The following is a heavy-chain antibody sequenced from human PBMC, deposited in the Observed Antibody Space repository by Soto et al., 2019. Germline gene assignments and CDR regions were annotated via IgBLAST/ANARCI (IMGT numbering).Heavy chain of an antibody. CDR3: ARGRDKRWEFPRSPDY. J-gene: IGHJ4*02. D-gene: IGHD1-26*01. V-gene: IGHV4-59*01. CDR1: GDSISSYY. CDR2: LYYGRSA. Sequence: SETLSLTCAVSGDSISSYYCMWIRQPPGKGLESIGYLYYGRSANYNPSLKSRVTLSVDTSTNQCSLTLSSLRSEDTAMYFCARGRDKRWEFPRSPDYWGQGTLVTVSS.